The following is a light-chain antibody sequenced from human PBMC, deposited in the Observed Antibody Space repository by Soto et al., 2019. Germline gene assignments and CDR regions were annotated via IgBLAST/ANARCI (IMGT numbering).Light chain of an antibody. CDR2: DNN. CDR3: QSCDPRLSGYV. V-gene: IGLV1-40*01. Sequence: QSVLTQSPSVSGAPGQRVTLSCTGSSSNIGAGYDVHWYQQLPGAAPKLLIYDNNNRPSGVPDRFSGSKSGASASLAITGLQAEGEADYYCQSCDPRLSGYVFGTGTNVTVL. J-gene: IGLJ1*01. CDR1: SSNIGAGYD.